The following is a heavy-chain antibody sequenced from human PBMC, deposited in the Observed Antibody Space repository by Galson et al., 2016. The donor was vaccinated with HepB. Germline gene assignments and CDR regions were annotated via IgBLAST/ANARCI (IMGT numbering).Heavy chain of an antibody. V-gene: IGHV3-74*01. D-gene: IGHD4-17*01. CDR2: INEDGSNT. J-gene: IGHJ4*02. CDR1: GFSFSSSW. Sequence: SLRLSCAASGFSFSSSWIHWVRQAPGKGPVWVSRINEDGSNTAYADSVKGRFTISRDNDKNTLYLQMNSLRAEDTAVYYCARLCYGDFEGRDIWGQGTLVAVSS. CDR3: ARLCYGDFEGRDI.